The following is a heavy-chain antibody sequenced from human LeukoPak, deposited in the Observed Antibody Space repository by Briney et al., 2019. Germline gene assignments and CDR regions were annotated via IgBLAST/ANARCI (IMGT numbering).Heavy chain of an antibody. J-gene: IGHJ6*03. D-gene: IGHD3-22*01. Sequence: PGGSLRLSCAASGFTSSRYAMSWVRQAPGKGLEWVSAISDSGGSTNYADSVKGRFTISRDNSKNTLYLQMNSLRAEDTAIYYCAKDYRDSSGAYYYMDVWGKGTTVTVSS. V-gene: IGHV3-23*01. CDR1: GFTSSRYA. CDR3: AKDYRDSSGAYYYMDV. CDR2: ISDSGGST.